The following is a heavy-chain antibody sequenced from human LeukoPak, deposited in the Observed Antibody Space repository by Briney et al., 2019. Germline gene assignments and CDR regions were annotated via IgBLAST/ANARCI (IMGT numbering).Heavy chain of an antibody. CDR1: GGSFSGYY. J-gene: IGHJ4*02. Sequence: SETLSLTCAVYGGSFSGYYWSWIRQPPGKGLEWIGEINHSGSTNYNPSLKSRVTISVDTSKNQFSLKLSSVTAADTAVYYCARRRTIFGVALYYFDYWGQRTLVTVSS. V-gene: IGHV4-34*01. D-gene: IGHD3-3*01. CDR2: INHSGST. CDR3: ARRRTIFGVALYYFDY.